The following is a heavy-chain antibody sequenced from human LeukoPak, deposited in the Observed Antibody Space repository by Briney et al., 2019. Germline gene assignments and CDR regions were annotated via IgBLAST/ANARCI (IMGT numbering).Heavy chain of an antibody. V-gene: IGHV4-59*01. J-gene: IGHJ5*02. CDR3: ARGTPPVRGAYRFDP. CDR1: GGSISSYY. CDR2: IYYSGST. Sequence: SETLSLTCTVSGGSISSYYWSWIRQPPGKGLEWIGYIYYSGSTNYNPSLKSRVTISVDTSKNQFSLKLSSVTAADTAVYYCARGTPPVRGAYRFDPWGQGTLVTVSS. D-gene: IGHD3-10*01.